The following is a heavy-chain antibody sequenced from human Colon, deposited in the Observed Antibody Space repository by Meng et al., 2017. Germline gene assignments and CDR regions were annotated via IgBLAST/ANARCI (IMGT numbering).Heavy chain of an antibody. V-gene: IGHV3-30*04. CDR3: ASGTRATTTVFAFAI. D-gene: IGHD4-17*01. Sequence: GESLKISCAASGFTFSSYAMHWVRQAPGKGLEWVAVISYDGSNKYYADSVKGRFTISRDNSKNTLYLQMNSLRAEDTAVYYCASGTRATTTVFAFAIWGQGTMVTVSS. CDR1: GFTFSSYA. J-gene: IGHJ3*02. CDR2: ISYDGSNK.